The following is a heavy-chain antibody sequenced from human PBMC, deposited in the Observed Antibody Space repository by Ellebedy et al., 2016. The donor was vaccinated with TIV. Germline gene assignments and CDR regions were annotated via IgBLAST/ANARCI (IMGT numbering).Heavy chain of an antibody. V-gene: IGHV3-30*14. J-gene: IGHJ5*02. CDR3: STGTYFGRGS. CDR1: GFSFSAYN. CDR2: ISTDGSRK. D-gene: IGHD2-8*02. Sequence: GGSLRLSXAASGFSFSAYNMHWVRQAPGKGLEWVARISTDGSRKDYADSVKGRFTISRDNFKNTLYLQMNSLRAEDTALYYCSTGTYFGRGSWGPGTLVTVSS.